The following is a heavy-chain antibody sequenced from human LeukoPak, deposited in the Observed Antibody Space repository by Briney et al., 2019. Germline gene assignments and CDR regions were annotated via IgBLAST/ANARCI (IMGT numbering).Heavy chain of an antibody. CDR1: GFTFSSYA. D-gene: IGHD6-19*01. CDR2: ISGSGGST. Sequence: GGSLRLSCAASGFTFSSYAMSWVRQAPGKGLEWVSAISGSGGSTYYADSVKGRFTISRDNAKNSLYLQMNTLRAEDTGVYYCARGYSSGWFPFDYWGQGTLVTVSS. J-gene: IGHJ4*02. V-gene: IGHV3-23*01. CDR3: ARGYSSGWFPFDY.